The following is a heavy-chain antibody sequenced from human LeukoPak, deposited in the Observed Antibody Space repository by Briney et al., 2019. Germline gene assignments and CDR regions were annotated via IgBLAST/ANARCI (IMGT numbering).Heavy chain of an antibody. J-gene: IGHJ6*03. CDR3: AREKGYDDYVGGDYYYYYMDV. Sequence: PSETLSLTCTVSGGSISYHYWSWIRQSPGKGLEWIGSIYYSGSSNYNPSLKSRVTISVDTSKNQFSLKLASVTAADTAVYYCAREKGYDDYVGGDYYYYYMDVWGKGTTVTISS. CDR1: GGSISYHY. D-gene: IGHD4-17*01. V-gene: IGHV4-59*11. CDR2: IYYSGSS.